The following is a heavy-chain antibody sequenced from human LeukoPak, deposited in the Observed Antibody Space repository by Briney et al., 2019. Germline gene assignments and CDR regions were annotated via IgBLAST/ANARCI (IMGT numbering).Heavy chain of an antibody. V-gene: IGHV3-33*01. CDR2: IWHDGGTT. J-gene: IGHJ5*02. Sequence: PGGSLRLSCAASGFTFSSHSMHWVRQAPGKGLEWVGIIWHDGGTTYYGDFVRGRFTISRDNSKNTLDLQMSSLRDGDTAVYFCVRSQSAATYDAWGQGTLVTVSS. CDR3: VRSQSAATYDA. D-gene: IGHD3-16*01. CDR1: GFTFSSHS.